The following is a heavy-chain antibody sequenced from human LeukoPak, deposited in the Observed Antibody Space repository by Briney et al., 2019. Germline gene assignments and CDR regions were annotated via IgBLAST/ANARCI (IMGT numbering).Heavy chain of an antibody. CDR2: IYYSGST. Sequence: PSETLSLIYNVSGGSKGSDYSSWVRQPPGKGLEWIGYIYYSGSTNYNPSLKSRVTISVDTSKNQFSLKLSSVTAADTAVYYCARLTKWLPFEYWAKGTLVTVSS. J-gene: IGHJ4*02. CDR3: ARLTKWLPFEY. V-gene: IGHV4-59*08. CDR1: GGSKGSDY. D-gene: IGHD5-24*01.